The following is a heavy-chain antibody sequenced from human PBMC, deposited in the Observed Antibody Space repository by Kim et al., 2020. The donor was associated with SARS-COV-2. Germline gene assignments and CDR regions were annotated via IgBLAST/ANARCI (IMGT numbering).Heavy chain of an antibody. D-gene: IGHD6-19*01. J-gene: IGHJ4*02. V-gene: IGHV3-23*01. CDR3: AKPPRGAVASSDY. Sequence: YADSVKGRFTISRDNSKNTLYLQMNSLGAEDTAVYYCAKPPRGAVASSDYWGQGTLVTVSS.